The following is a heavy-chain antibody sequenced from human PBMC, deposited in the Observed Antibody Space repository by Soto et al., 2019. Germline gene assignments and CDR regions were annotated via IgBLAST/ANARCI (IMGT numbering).Heavy chain of an antibody. D-gene: IGHD3-22*01. CDR3: AREADEYDSSGYYYYYGMDV. CDR1: GFTFSSYG. Sequence: PGGSLRLSCAASGFTFSSYGMHWVRQAPGKGLEWVAVIWYDGSNKYYADSVKGRFTISRDNSKNTLYLQMNSLRAEDTAVYYCAREADEYDSSGYYYYYGMDVWGQGTTVTSP. J-gene: IGHJ6*02. CDR2: IWYDGSNK. V-gene: IGHV3-33*01.